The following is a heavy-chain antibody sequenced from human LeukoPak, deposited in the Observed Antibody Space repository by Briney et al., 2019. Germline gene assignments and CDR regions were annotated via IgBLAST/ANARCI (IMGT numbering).Heavy chain of an antibody. CDR3: ARAFDP. Sequence: GGSLRLSCAASGFTFRSYRMQWVREARGKGRECVAVIWYDGSKNYYAEAVKGRFTISRDNSKNTLYLQMDSLRAEDTAVYYCARAFDPWGQGTLVTVSS. CDR1: GFTFRSYR. J-gene: IGHJ5*02. CDR2: IWYDGSKN. V-gene: IGHV3-33*01.